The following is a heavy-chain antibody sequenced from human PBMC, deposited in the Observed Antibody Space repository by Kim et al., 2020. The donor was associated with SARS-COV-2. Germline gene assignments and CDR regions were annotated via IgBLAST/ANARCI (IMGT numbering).Heavy chain of an antibody. CDR1: GFTFSSYG. CDR3: ARDSSSSSGGPLDY. J-gene: IGHJ4*02. V-gene: IGHV3-33*01. CDR2: IWYDGSNK. D-gene: IGHD6-6*01. Sequence: GGSLRLSCAASGFTFSSYGMHWVRQAPGKGLEWVTVIWYDGSNKYYTDSVKGRFTISRDNSKNTLYLQMNSLRAEDTAVYYCARDSSSSSGGPLDYWGQGTLVTVSS.